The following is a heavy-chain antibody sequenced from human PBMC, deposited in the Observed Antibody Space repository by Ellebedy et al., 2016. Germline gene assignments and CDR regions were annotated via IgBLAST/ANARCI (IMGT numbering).Heavy chain of an antibody. Sequence: GESLKISXEASGFAFSGLGMNWVRQAPGRGLQWVSSVSGSGDITYYADSVKGRFTISRDNSKNTLYLQMNSLRAENTAVYYCATDQYDFWSGYFVYWGQGTLVTVSS. CDR1: GFAFSGLG. V-gene: IGHV3-23*01. CDR3: ATDQYDFWSGYFVY. J-gene: IGHJ4*02. CDR2: VSGSGDIT. D-gene: IGHD3-3*01.